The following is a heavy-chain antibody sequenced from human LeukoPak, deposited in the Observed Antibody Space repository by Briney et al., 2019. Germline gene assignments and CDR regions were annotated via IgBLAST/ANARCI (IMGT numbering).Heavy chain of an antibody. CDR3: ASGPPSIAVAGILFDY. V-gene: IGHV4-59*01. CDR1: GGSISSYY. CDR2: IYYSGST. Sequence: SETLSLTCTVSGGSISSYYWSWIRQPPGKGLEWIGYIYYSGSTNYNPSLKSRVTISVDTSKNQFSLKLSSVTAADTAVYYCASGPPSIAVAGILFDYWGQGTLVTVSS. J-gene: IGHJ4*02. D-gene: IGHD6-19*01.